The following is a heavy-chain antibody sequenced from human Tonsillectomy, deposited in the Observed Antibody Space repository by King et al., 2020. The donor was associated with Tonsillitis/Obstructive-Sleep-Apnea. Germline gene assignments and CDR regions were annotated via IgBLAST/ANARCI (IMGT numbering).Heavy chain of an antibody. CDR1: GYTFTNYA. D-gene: IGHD5-12*01. CDR3: ARDPNSGFLNY. CDR2: VNTGNGNT. J-gene: IGHJ4*02. V-gene: IGHV1-3*04. Sequence: VQLVQSGTEVKNPGASVKLSCKASGYTFTNYAIHWVRQAPGQSLEWMGWVNTGNGNTKYSQNFQGRVTITRDTSATTAYMELSSLRSEDTAVYYCARDPNSGFLNYWGQGTLVTVSS.